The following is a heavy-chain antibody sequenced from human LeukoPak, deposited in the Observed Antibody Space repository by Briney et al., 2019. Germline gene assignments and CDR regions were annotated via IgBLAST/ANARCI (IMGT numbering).Heavy chain of an antibody. D-gene: IGHD3-22*01. CDR1: GGSISSGGYY. Sequence: KPSETLSLTCTVSGGSISSGGYYWSWIRQHPGKGLEWIGYIYDSGSTYYNPSLRSRVTMSVDTSKNQFSLNLSSVTAADTAVYYCASGYYSSGYFDYWGQGTLVTVSS. CDR2: IYDSGST. V-gene: IGHV4-31*03. J-gene: IGHJ4*02. CDR3: ASGYYSSGYFDY.